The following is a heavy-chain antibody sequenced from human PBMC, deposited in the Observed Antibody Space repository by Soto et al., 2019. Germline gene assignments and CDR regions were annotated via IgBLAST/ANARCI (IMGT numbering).Heavy chain of an antibody. CDR1: GFTXSSYA. CDR2: ISGSGGST. Sequence: GGSLRLSCAASGFTXSSYAMSWVLQAPGKGLEWVSVISGSGGSTHYADSVKGRSTISRDNSKNTLHLQVNSLRGEDTAVYYCAKEADISGYYPDYWGQGTQVTVSS. J-gene: IGHJ4*02. D-gene: IGHD3-22*01. CDR3: AKEADISGYYPDY. V-gene: IGHV3-23*01.